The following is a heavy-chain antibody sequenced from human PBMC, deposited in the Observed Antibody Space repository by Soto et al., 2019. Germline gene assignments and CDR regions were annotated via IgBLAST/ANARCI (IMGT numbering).Heavy chain of an antibody. V-gene: IGHV1-2*02. CDR3: ARDWVAAAGTWYYGMDV. CDR2: INPNSGGT. Sequence: ASVKVSCKASGYTFTGYYMHWVRQAPGQGLEWMGWINPNSGGTNYAQKFQGRVTMTRDTSISTAYMELSRLRSDDTAVYYCARDWVAAAGTWYYGMDVWGQGITVTVSS. J-gene: IGHJ6*02. D-gene: IGHD6-13*01. CDR1: GYTFTGYY.